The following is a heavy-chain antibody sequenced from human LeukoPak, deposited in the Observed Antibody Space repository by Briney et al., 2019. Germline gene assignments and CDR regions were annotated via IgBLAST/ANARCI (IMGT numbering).Heavy chain of an antibody. CDR3: ARDLGLYETTVTPYVDY. J-gene: IGHJ4*02. Sequence: PGGSLRLSCAASGFTFSSYSMNWVRQAPGKGLEWVSSISSSSSYIYYADSVKGRFTISRDNAKNSLYLQMNSLRAEDTAVYYCARDLGLYETTVTPYVDYWGQGTLVTVSS. CDR2: ISSSSSYI. CDR1: GFTFSSYS. V-gene: IGHV3-21*01. D-gene: IGHD4-17*01.